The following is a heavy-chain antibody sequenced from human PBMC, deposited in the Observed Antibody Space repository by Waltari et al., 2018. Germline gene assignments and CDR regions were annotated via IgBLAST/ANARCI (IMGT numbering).Heavy chain of an antibody. D-gene: IGHD6-6*01. CDR3: ARARLSIAARVRYYYYYMDV. CDR2: INHSGRT. J-gene: IGHJ6*03. Sequence: QVQLQQWGAGLLKPSETLSLTCAVYGGSFSGYYWRWIRQPPGKGLGWIGEINHSGRTNYNPSLKSRVNISVDTSKNQFSLKLSSVTAADTAVYYCARARLSIAARVRYYYYYMDVWGKGTTVTVSS. CDR1: GGSFSGYY. V-gene: IGHV4-34*01.